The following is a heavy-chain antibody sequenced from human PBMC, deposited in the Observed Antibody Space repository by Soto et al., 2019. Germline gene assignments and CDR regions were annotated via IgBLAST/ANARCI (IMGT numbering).Heavy chain of an antibody. J-gene: IGHJ6*02. Sequence: QVQLVQSGAEVKKPGASVKVSCKASGYTFTSYGISWVRQAPGQGLEWMGWISAYNGNTNYAQKLQGRVTLTTDTSTSTAYMELRSLRSDDTAVYYCARDNYYDSSGYYYIRDYYYGMDVWGQGTTVTVSS. D-gene: IGHD3-22*01. CDR1: GYTFTSYG. CDR2: ISAYNGNT. CDR3: ARDNYYDSSGYYYIRDYYYGMDV. V-gene: IGHV1-18*01.